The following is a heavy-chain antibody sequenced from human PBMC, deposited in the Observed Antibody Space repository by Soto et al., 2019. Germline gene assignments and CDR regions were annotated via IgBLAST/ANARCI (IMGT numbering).Heavy chain of an antibody. CDR1: GFTFSDYY. J-gene: IGHJ4*02. CDR2: ISSSGSTI. D-gene: IGHD2-2*01. Sequence: PGGSLRLSCAASGFTFSDYYMSWIRQAPGKGLEWVSYISSSGSTIYYADSVKGRFTISRDNTKNTLYLQMNSLRGEDTAVYYCARNSKASSRSPSDYWVQGIRVTVSS. CDR3: ARNSKASSRSPSDY. V-gene: IGHV3-11*01.